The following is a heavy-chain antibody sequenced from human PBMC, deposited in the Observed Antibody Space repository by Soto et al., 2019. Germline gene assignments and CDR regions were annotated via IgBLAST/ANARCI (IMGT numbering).Heavy chain of an antibody. D-gene: IGHD3-22*01. CDR1: GGSISSSSYY. Sequence: SETLSLTCTVSGGSISSSSYYWGWIRQPPGKGLEWIGSIYYSGSTYYNPSLKSRVTISVDTSKNQFSLKLSSVTAADTAVYYCAGIAVVNGAWPKLDYWGQGTLVTVSS. CDR2: IYYSGST. V-gene: IGHV4-39*01. J-gene: IGHJ4*02. CDR3: AGIAVVNGAWPKLDY.